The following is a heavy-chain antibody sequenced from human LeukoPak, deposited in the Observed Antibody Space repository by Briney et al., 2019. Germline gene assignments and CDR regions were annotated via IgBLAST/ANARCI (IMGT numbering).Heavy chain of an antibody. Sequence: SETLPLTCAVYGGSFSGYHWTWIRQSPGKGLEWIGDINPSGSTYYNPSLKSRLTISVDTSKNQFSLKLRSATAADTAVYYCARGRHDITMIVVVMTSVSYYLDVWGKGTTVTVS. CDR2: INPSGST. CDR3: ARGRHDITMIVVVMTSVSYYLDV. V-gene: IGHV4-34*01. D-gene: IGHD3-22*01. J-gene: IGHJ6*03. CDR1: GGSFSGYH.